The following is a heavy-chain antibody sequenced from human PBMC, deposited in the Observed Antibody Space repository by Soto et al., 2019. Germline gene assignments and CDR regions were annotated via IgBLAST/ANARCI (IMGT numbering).Heavy chain of an antibody. CDR2: IIPIFGTA. V-gene: IGHV1-69*13. CDR3: ARAPQGDFWSDPYYYYGMDV. Sequence: GASVKVSCKASGGTFSSYAISWVRQAPGQGLEWMGGIIPIFGTANYAQKFQGRVTITADESTSTAYMELSSLRSEDTAVYYCARAPQGDFWSDPYYYYGMDVWGQGTTVTVSS. D-gene: IGHD3-3*01. J-gene: IGHJ6*02. CDR1: GGTFSSYA.